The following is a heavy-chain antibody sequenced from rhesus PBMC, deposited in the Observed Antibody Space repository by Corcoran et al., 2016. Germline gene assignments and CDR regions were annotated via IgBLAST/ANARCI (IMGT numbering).Heavy chain of an antibody. CDR3: ARSHFAPGFDY. Sequence: QVQLVQSGAEVKQPGASFQVSCQASGYPLPPYALLLVRQPRGHRREWLGWIKTENGNTTYARAFQVRFTFALDTSITTADLQISSLKAEDPAVYYCARSHFAPGFDYWGQGVLVTVSS. CDR2: IKTENGNT. CDR1: GYPLPPYA. D-gene: IGHD3S6*01. V-gene: IGHV7-114*01. J-gene: IGHJ4*01.